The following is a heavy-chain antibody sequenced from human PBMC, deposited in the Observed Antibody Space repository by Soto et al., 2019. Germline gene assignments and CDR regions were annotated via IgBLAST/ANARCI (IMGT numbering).Heavy chain of an antibody. CDR3: ARGRGRATHGPYGMDV. Sequence: QVQLVESGGGVVQPGRSLRLSCAASGFTFSSYAMHWVRQAPGKGLEWVAVISYDGSNKYYADSVKGRFTISRDNSKNTLYLQMNSRRAEDTAVYYCARGRGRATHGPYGMDVWGQGTTVTVSS. J-gene: IGHJ6*02. CDR2: ISYDGSNK. D-gene: IGHD1-26*01. V-gene: IGHV3-30-3*01. CDR1: GFTFSSYA.